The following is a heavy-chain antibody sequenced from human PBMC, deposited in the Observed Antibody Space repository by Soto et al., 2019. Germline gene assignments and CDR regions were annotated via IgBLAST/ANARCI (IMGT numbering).Heavy chain of an antibody. CDR2: IYTSGST. J-gene: IGHJ6*02. V-gene: IGHV4-4*07. CDR3: ARDPVNRYYYYGMDV. Sequence: SETLSLTCTVSGGSISSYYWSWIRQPAGKRLEWIGRIYTSGSTNYNPSLKSRVTMSVDTSKNQFSLKLSSVTAADTAVYYCARDPVNRYYYYGMDVWGQGTTVTVSS. CDR1: GGSISSYY.